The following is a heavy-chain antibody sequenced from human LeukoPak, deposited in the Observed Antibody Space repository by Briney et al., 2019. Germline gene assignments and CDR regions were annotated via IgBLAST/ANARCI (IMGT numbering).Heavy chain of an antibody. CDR1: GDSFSSNSAA. D-gene: IGHD6-19*01. J-gene: IGHJ6*02. Sequence: SQTLSLTRAISGDSFSSNSAAWNWIRQSPSRGLEWLGRTYYRSKWYNDYAVSVKSRITINPDTSKNQFSLQLNSVTPEDTAVYYCARDPSSGWYLNPSYYYYGMDVWGQGTTVTVSS. V-gene: IGHV6-1*01. CDR3: ARDPSSGWYLNPSYYYYGMDV. CDR2: TYYRSKWYN.